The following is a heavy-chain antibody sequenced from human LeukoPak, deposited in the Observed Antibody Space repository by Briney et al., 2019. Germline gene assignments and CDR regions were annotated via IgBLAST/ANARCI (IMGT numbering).Heavy chain of an antibody. D-gene: IGHD2-15*01. Sequence: PGRSLRLSCAASGFTFSSYGMHWVRQAPGKGLEWVAVISYDGSNKHYADSVKGRFTISRDNSKNTLYLQMNSLRAEDTAVYYCAKSTPTDIVVVVAALDYWGQGTLVTVSS. CDR2: ISYDGSNK. CDR3: AKSTPTDIVVVVAALDY. V-gene: IGHV3-30*18. J-gene: IGHJ4*02. CDR1: GFTFSSYG.